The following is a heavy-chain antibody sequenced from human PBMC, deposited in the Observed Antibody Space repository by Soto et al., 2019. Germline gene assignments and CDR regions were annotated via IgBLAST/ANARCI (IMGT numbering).Heavy chain of an antibody. Sequence: GASVKVSCKASGYTFTGYYMHWVRQAPGQGLEWMGWINPNSGGTNYAQKFQGWVTMTRDTSISTAYMELSRLRSDDTAVYYCARGGYSYGSRYYYYGMDVWGQGTTVTVSS. J-gene: IGHJ6*02. CDR3: ARGGYSYGSRYYYYGMDV. CDR2: INPNSGGT. CDR1: GYTFTGYY. V-gene: IGHV1-2*04. D-gene: IGHD5-18*01.